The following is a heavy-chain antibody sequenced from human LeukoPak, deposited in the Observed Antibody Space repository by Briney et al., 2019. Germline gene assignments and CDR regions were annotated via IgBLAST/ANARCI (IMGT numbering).Heavy chain of an antibody. D-gene: IGHD3-22*01. J-gene: IGHJ5*02. Sequence: PSETLSLTCTVSGGSISSSSYYWGWIRQPPGKGLEWIGSIYYSGSTYYNPSLKSRVTISVDTSKNQFSLKLSSVTAADTAVYYCAGLNTYYYDSSGYSANWFDPWGQGTLVTVSS. CDR1: GGSISSSSYY. CDR2: IYYSGST. V-gene: IGHV4-39*01. CDR3: AGLNTYYYDSSGYSANWFDP.